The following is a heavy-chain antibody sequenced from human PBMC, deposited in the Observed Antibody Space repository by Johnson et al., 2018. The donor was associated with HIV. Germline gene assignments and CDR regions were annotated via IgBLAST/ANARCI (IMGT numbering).Heavy chain of an antibody. D-gene: IGHD7-27*01. Sequence: QVQLVESGGGVVRPGGSLRLSCAASGFTFSSYAMHWVRQAPGKGLEWVAVISYDGSNKYYADSVKGRFTISRDNSKNTLYLQMNSLRAEDTAVYFCAKALGNILGGKAFDVWGQGTMVTVSS. CDR1: GFTFSSYA. V-gene: IGHV3-30-3*01. CDR3: AKALGNILGGKAFDV. CDR2: ISYDGSNK. J-gene: IGHJ3*01.